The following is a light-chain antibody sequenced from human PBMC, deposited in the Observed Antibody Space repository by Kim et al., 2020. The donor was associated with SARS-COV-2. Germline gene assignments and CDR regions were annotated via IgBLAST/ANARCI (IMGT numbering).Light chain of an antibody. CDR3: LQHDSYPLT. CDR1: QDISNY. J-gene: IGKJ4*01. V-gene: IGKV1-17*03. CDR2: AAS. Sequence: DIQMTQSPSAMSASVGDRVTITCRASQDISNYLAWFHQRPGKAPKRLIYAASVLQSGVPSRFSGSGFGKEFTLTISSLQPEDFATYYCLQHDSYPLTFGGGTKVDIK.